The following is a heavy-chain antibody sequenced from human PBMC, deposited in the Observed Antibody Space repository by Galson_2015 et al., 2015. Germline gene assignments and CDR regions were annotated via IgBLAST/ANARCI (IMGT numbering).Heavy chain of an antibody. Sequence: CAISGDSVSSNSATWNWIRQSPSRGLEWLGGTYHRSEWYTDYAVSVKSRITINPDTSKNQFSLQLSSVTPEDTAVYYCARETRCSFDYWGQGTLVTVSS. J-gene: IGHJ4*02. CDR1: GDSVSSNSAT. CDR2: TYHRSEWYT. CDR3: ARETRCSFDY. V-gene: IGHV6-1*01. D-gene: IGHD4/OR15-4a*01.